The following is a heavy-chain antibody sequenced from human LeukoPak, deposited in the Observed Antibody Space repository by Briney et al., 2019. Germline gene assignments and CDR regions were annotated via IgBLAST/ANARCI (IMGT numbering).Heavy chain of an antibody. CDR2: INHSGST. V-gene: IGHV4-34*01. Sequence: PSETLSLTCAVYGGSFSGYYWSCIRQPPPKGLGWSGEINHSGSTNYKPSPKSLVTMSVDTPKNQFSLKLCSVTPPRTPAYSSAKESDYDYWSGYRYDYYMDVWGKGTTVTVSS. D-gene: IGHD3-3*01. J-gene: IGHJ6*03. CDR3: AKESDYDYWSGYRYDYYMDV. CDR1: GGSFSGYY.